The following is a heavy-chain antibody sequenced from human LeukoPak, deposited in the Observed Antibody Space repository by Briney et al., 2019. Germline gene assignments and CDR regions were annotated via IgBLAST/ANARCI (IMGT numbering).Heavy chain of an antibody. D-gene: IGHD2-21*02. CDR1: GGSFSGYY. V-gene: IGHV4-34*01. J-gene: IGHJ6*02. CDR3: ARLKAAYCGGDCYPHGMDV. Sequence: SETLSLTCAVYGGSFSGYYWSWIRQPPGKGLEWIGEINHSGSTNYNPSLKSRVTISVDTSKNQFSLKLSSVTAADTAVYYCARLKAAYCGGDCYPHGMDVWGQGTTVTVSS. CDR2: INHSGST.